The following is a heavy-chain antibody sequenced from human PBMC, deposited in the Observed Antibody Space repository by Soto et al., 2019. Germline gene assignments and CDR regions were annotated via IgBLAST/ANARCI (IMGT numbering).Heavy chain of an antibody. D-gene: IGHD5-12*01. CDR1: GFTSSSYA. CDR3: AREWGGYDRDGDYYDYGMDV. V-gene: IGHV3-30-3*01. Sequence: QVPLVESGGGVVQPGRSLRLSCAASGFTSSSYAMHWVRQAPGQGLEWVAVLSYDGSNKYYADSVTRRFIISNDNSKNRLYLQMSSRRAEDTAVYYCAREWGGYDRDGDYYDYGMDVWCRGATVTVS. CDR2: LSYDGSNK. J-gene: IGHJ6*02.